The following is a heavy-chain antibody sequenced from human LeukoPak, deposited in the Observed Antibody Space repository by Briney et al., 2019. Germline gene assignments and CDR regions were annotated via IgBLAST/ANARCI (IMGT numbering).Heavy chain of an antibody. D-gene: IGHD5-18*01. CDR2: AHSDGTT. J-gene: IGHJ4*02. V-gene: IGHV4-4*07. CDR3: ARDGLYTYGYSYLDY. CDR1: GASISTYH. Sequence: SETLSLTCIVSGASISTYHWSWIRQSAEKGLEWIGCAHSDGTTNYNPSIKSRVTMSIDTSKNQLSLKLTSVTAADAAVYYCARDGLYTYGYSYLDYWGQGTLVTVSS.